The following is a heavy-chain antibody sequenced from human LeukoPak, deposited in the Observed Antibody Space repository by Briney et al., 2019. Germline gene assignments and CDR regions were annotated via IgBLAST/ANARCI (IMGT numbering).Heavy chain of an antibody. CDR3: ARQMDYSSGYGLDF. D-gene: IGHD3-22*01. V-gene: IGHV4-59*08. J-gene: IGHJ4*02. Sequence: TPSEPLSLTCTVSGASISNYYWTWLRHPPGKVLEYIGYIYYSGSTNYNPSLKSRVTISLDTSKNQFSLKLTSVTAADTAVYYCARQMDYSSGYGLDFWGQGTLVTVSS. CDR2: IYYSGST. CDR1: GASISNYY.